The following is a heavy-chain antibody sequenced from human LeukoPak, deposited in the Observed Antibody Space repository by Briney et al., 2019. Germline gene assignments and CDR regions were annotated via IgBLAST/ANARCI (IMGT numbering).Heavy chain of an antibody. CDR2: ISSSSSTT. Sequence: GGSLRLSCAASGFTFNTYSMNWVRQAPGKGLEWFSYISSSSSTTYYADSVKGRFTISRDNAKNSLYLQLNSLRAEDTAVYYCAREYYYDSSGYEDHDAFDIWGQGTMVTVSS. D-gene: IGHD3-22*01. J-gene: IGHJ3*02. CDR3: AREYYYDSSGYEDHDAFDI. CDR1: GFTFNTYS. V-gene: IGHV3-48*01.